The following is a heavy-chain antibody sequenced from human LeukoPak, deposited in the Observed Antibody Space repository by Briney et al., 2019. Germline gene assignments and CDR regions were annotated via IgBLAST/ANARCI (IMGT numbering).Heavy chain of an antibody. CDR2: ISSSSSFI. J-gene: IGHJ6*03. CDR1: GFTFSRYS. D-gene: IGHD3-10*01. Sequence: GGSLRLSCAASGFTFSRYSMNWVRQAPGKGLEWVSSISSSSSFIYYSDSLKGRFTISRDNAKNSLYLQMNSLRAEDTAVYYCARFGLKEDYMDVWGKGTTVTISS. V-gene: IGHV3-21*01. CDR3: ARFGLKEDYMDV.